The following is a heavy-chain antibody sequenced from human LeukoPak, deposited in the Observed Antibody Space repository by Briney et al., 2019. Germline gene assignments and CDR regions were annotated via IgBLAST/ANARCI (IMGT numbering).Heavy chain of an antibody. Sequence: PGGSLKLSCAASGFTFSSYWMHWVRQAPGKGLVWVSRINSDGSSTSYADSVKGRLTISRDNAKNTLYLQMNSLRAEDTAAYYCARDLGGSSWYYYYYYYYMDVWGKGTTVTISS. CDR1: GFTFSSYW. D-gene: IGHD6-13*01. CDR2: INSDGSST. CDR3: ARDLGGSSWYYYYYYYYMDV. J-gene: IGHJ6*03. V-gene: IGHV3-74*01.